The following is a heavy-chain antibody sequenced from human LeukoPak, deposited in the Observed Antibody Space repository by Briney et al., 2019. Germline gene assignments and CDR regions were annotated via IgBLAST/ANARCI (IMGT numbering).Heavy chain of an antibody. CDR2: ISYDGSNK. J-gene: IGHJ3*02. CDR3: AKDIDYYGSGSYFGAFDI. Sequence: GGSLRLSCAASGFPFSSYGMHWVRQSPGKGLEWVAVISYDGSNKYYADSVKGRFTISRDNSKNTLYLQMNSLRAEDTAVYYCAKDIDYYGSGSYFGAFDIWGQGTMVTVSS. CDR1: GFPFSSYG. D-gene: IGHD3-10*01. V-gene: IGHV3-30*18.